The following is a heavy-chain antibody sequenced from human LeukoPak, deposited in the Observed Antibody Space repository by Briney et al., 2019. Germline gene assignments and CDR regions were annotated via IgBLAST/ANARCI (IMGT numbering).Heavy chain of an antibody. CDR3: AREGGSPLNWFDP. Sequence: ASVKVSCEASGYTFTSYDINLVRQATGQGLEWIGWMNPNSGNTGYAQKFQGRVTMTRNTSISTAYMELSSLRSEDTAVYYCAREGGSPLNWFDPWGQGTLVTVSS. J-gene: IGHJ5*02. CDR1: GYTFTSYD. D-gene: IGHD3-10*01. V-gene: IGHV1-8*01. CDR2: MNPNSGNT.